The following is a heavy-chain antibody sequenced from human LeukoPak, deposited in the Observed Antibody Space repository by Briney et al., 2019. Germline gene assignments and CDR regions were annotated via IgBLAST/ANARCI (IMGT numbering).Heavy chain of an antibody. Sequence: ASVKVSCKASGYTFTSYAMNWVRQAPGQGLEWMGWINTNTGNPTYAQGFTGRFVFSLDTSVSTAYLQISSLKAEDTAEYYCARDIFSGMTGEGRDYWGQGTLVTVSS. CDR2: INTNTGNP. V-gene: IGHV7-4-1*02. CDR1: GYTFTSYA. CDR3: ARDIFSGMTGEGRDY. J-gene: IGHJ4*02. D-gene: IGHD3-9*01.